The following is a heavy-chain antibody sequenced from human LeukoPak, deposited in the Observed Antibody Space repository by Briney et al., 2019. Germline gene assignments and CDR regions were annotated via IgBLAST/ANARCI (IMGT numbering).Heavy chain of an antibody. V-gene: IGHV3-23*01. CDR1: GFTFSSSA. Sequence: GGSLRLSCAASGFTFSSSAMSWVRQAPGKGLEWVSAISNNGGYTYYADSVQGRFTISRDNSKSTLCLQMNSLRAEDTAVYYCAKQLGYCSDGSCYFPYWGQGTLVTVSS. J-gene: IGHJ4*02. CDR3: AKQLGYCSDGSCYFPY. CDR2: ISNNGGYT. D-gene: IGHD2-15*01.